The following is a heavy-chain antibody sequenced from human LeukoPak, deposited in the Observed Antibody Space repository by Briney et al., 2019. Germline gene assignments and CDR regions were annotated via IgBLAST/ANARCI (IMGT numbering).Heavy chain of an antibody. CDR2: VTVGGGKK. Sequence: PGGSLRLSCAASGFSFSNYAMSWVRQAPGKGLEWVSYVTVGGGKKFHADSVKGRFTISRDNSRTTMFLQMNSLRVEDTAVYYCAKCRLSYGDDAFHVWGQGTMVLVSS. J-gene: IGHJ3*01. CDR1: GFSFSNYA. V-gene: IGHV3-23*01. D-gene: IGHD4-17*01. CDR3: AKCRLSYGDDAFHV.